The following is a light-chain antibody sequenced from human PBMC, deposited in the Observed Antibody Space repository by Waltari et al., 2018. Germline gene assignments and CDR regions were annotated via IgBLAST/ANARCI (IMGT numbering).Light chain of an antibody. CDR1: QSVSSSY. V-gene: IGKV3-20*01. CDR3: QQYGSSPTWT. Sequence: EIVLTQSPGTLSLSPGERATLSCRASQSVSSSYLAWYQQKPGQAPRFLIYGASSRATGIPVSCISSCYGTDFDHTRSRLEPDDLAVYHCQQYGSSPTWTFGQGTTVEIK. J-gene: IGKJ1*01. CDR2: GAS.